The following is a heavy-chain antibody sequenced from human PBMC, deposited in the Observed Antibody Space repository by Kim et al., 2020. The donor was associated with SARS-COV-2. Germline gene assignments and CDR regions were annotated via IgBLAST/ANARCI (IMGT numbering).Heavy chain of an antibody. CDR1: GGSFSGYY. CDR2: INHSGST. J-gene: IGHJ3*02. D-gene: IGHD3-22*01. Sequence: SETLSLTCAVYGGSFSGYYWSWIRQPPGKGLEWIGEINHSGSTNYNPSLKSRVTISVDTSKNQFSLKLSSVTAADTAVYYCARSTMIVVVITPSAFDIWG. CDR3: ARSTMIVVVITPSAFDI. V-gene: IGHV4-34*01.